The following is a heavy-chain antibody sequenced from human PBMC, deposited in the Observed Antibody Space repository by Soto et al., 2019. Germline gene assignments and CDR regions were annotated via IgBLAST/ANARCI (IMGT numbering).Heavy chain of an antibody. CDR3: ARERRGNYHGVLDY. Sequence: QVQLVESGGGVVQPGRSLRLSCAASGFTFSSYGMHWVRQAPGKGLEWVAVISYDGSNKYYADSVKCRFTISRDNSKNTLYLQMNSLRAEDTAVYYCARERRGNYHGVLDYWGQGTLVTVSS. CDR1: GFTFSSYG. V-gene: IGHV3-30*03. D-gene: IGHD4-4*01. CDR2: ISYDGSNK. J-gene: IGHJ4*02.